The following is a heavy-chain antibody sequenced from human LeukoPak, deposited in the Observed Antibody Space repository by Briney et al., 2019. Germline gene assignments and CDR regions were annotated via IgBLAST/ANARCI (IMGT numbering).Heavy chain of an antibody. CDR2: IWYDGSKK. J-gene: IGHJ4*02. CDR1: GFTFSSYG. D-gene: IGHD3-22*01. CDR3: ARAEDSSGNPFDY. Sequence: PGGSLRLSCAASGFTFSSYGMHWVRQAPGKGLEGVAVIWYDGSKKYYVDSVKGRFTIARDNSKNTLYLQMNSLRAEDTAVYYCARAEDSSGNPFDYWGQGTLVTVSS. V-gene: IGHV3-33*01.